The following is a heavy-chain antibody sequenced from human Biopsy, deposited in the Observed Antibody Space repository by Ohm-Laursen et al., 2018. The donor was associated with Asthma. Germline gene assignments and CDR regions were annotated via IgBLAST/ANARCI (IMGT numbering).Heavy chain of an antibody. CDR1: GYTFNSAG. D-gene: IGHD3-16*01. V-gene: IGHV1-18*01. CDR3: ARAVDYTYYYGIDV. J-gene: IGHJ6*02. Sequence: SVKVSCKTSGYTFNSAGITWVRQAPGQGLEWMGWISVYNGNTKVAQKFQDRVTMITDTSTSTAYMELRSLRSDDTAVYFCARAVDYTYYYGIDVWDQGTTVTV. CDR2: ISVYNGNT.